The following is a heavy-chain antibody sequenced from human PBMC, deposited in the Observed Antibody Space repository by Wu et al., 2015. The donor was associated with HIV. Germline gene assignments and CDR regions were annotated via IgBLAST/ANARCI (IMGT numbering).Heavy chain of an antibody. J-gene: IGHJ4*02. CDR1: GYTFTDYY. CDR3: ARLQSLSGFYSNADY. V-gene: IGHV1-2*02. D-gene: IGHD3-22*01. Sequence: QVQLVQSGAEVKKPGASVMVSCKTSGYTFTDYYMYWVRQAPGRGLEWMGWINPNRGGTKYAQKFQGRVTMTRDTAVNTAYMELNSLRSDDTAVYYCARLQSLSGFYSNADYWGQGTLVTVSS. CDR2: INPNRGGT.